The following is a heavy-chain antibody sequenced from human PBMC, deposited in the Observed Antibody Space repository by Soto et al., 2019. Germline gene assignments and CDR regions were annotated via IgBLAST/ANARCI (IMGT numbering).Heavy chain of an antibody. J-gene: IGHJ4*02. Sequence: EVQLLESGGGLVQPGGSLSLSCAASGFTFSSYAMSWVRQAPGKGLAWVSAISGGGSTYYADSVKGRFTISRDNSKNTLYLQMNSLRAEDTAVYYCAKEGRTRGGGYFDFWGQGTLVTVSS. D-gene: IGHD3-10*01. CDR3: AKEGRTRGGGYFDF. V-gene: IGHV3-23*01. CDR2: ISGGGST. CDR1: GFTFSSYA.